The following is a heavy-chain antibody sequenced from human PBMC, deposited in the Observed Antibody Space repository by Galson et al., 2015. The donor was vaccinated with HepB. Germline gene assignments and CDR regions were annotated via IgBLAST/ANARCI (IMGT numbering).Heavy chain of an antibody. CDR2: FDPEDGET. V-gene: IGHV1-24*01. CDR3: ATGSGDIVVVPAARRGPFDI. D-gene: IGHD2-2*01. J-gene: IGHJ3*02. Sequence: SVKVSCKVSGYTLTELSMHWVRQAPGKGLEWMGGFDPEDGETIYAQKFQGRVTMTEDTSTDTAYMELSSLRSEDTAVYYCATGSGDIVVVPAARRGPFDIWGQGTMVTVSS. CDR1: GYTLTELS.